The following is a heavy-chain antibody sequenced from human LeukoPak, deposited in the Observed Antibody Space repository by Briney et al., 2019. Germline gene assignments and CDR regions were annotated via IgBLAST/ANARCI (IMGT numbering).Heavy chain of an antibody. CDR2: ISAGGTGT. CDR1: GFTFRSSI. CDR3: AIMFYYGSGSSFDY. J-gene: IGHJ4*02. D-gene: IGHD3-10*01. V-gene: IGHV3-23*01. Sequence: GGSLRLSCGGSGFTFRSSIMNWVRQAPKTGRRWVATISAGGTGTYYSDSVRGRFTISRDNSKNTLYLQMNDLRAEDTAVYYCAIMFYYGSGSSFDYWGQGTLVTVSS.